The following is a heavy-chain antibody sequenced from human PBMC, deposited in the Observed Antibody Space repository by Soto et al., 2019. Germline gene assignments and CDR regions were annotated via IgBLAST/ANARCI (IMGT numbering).Heavy chain of an antibody. Sequence: QVQLQESGPGLVKPSETLSLTCTVSGGSISSYYWSWIRQPPGKGLEWIGYIYYSGSTNYNPSFKGRVTRSVDTSKNQFSLKLSSVTAADTAVYYCARKGHVSGYQGGAFDPWGQGTLVTVSS. V-gene: IGHV4-59*01. CDR2: IYYSGST. CDR1: GGSISSYY. J-gene: IGHJ5*02. CDR3: ARKGHVSGYQGGAFDP. D-gene: IGHD3-22*01.